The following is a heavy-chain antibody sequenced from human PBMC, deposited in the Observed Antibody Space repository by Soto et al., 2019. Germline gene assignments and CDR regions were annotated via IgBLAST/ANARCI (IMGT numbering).Heavy chain of an antibody. CDR3: ARGGTTSLDD. D-gene: IGHD1-1*01. CDR2: INPNSGGP. V-gene: IGHV1-2*02. Sequence: XSVKVSCKSSGSTFTDYYMHLVRHAPGQGLEWMGWINPNSGGPISAQKFQGRVTMTRDTSISTAYLELSRLRSDDTAVYYCARGGTTSLDDWAQGTQVTVSS. J-gene: IGHJ4*02. CDR1: GSTFTDYY.